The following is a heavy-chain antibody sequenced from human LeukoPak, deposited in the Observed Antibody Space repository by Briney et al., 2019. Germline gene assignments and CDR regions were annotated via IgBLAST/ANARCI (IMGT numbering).Heavy chain of an antibody. CDR3: ASYSGNYDFWSGYYLD. Sequence: SETLSLTCTVSGGSISSSSYYWGWIRQPPGKGLEWIGSIYYSGSTYYNPSLKSRVTISVDTSKNQFSLKLSSVTAADTAVYYCASYSGNYDFWSGYYLDWGQGTLVTVSS. CDR1: GGSISSSSYY. D-gene: IGHD3-3*01. CDR2: IYYSGST. J-gene: IGHJ4*02. V-gene: IGHV4-39*07.